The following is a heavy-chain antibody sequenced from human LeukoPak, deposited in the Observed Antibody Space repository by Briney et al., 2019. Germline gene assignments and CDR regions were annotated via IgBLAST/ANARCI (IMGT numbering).Heavy chain of an antibody. CDR1: GYTLTSHY. V-gene: IGHV1-46*01. CDR3: CAYCSSTSCRDDDFDV. CDR2: INPSGGRT. Sequence: ASVKVSCRTSGYTLTSHYMHWVRQAPGLGLEWMGLINPSGGRTDYAQKFQGRVTMTRDMSTTTVSMELSSLRSEDTAVYYCCAYCSSTSCRDDDFDVWGQGTTVTVSS. D-gene: IGHD2-2*01. J-gene: IGHJ3*01.